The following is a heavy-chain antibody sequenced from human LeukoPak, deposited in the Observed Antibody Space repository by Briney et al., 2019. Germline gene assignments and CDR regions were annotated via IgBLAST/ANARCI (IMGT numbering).Heavy chain of an antibody. Sequence: PGGSLRLSCAASGFTFSSYSMSWVRQAPGKGLEWVSSISSSSSYIYYADSVKGRFTISRDNAKNSLYLQMNSLRAEDTAVYYCASGYCSSTSCYPAWGQGTLVTVSS. CDR2: ISSSSSYI. CDR1: GFTFSSYS. J-gene: IGHJ5*02. D-gene: IGHD2-2*01. V-gene: IGHV3-21*01. CDR3: ASGYCSSTSCYPA.